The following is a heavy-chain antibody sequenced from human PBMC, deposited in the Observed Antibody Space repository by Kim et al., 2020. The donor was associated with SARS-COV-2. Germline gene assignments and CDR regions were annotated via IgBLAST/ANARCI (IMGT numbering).Heavy chain of an antibody. J-gene: IGHJ4*02. CDR2: NTV. V-gene: IGHV3-11*01. Sequence: NTVYYADALRGRFTISRDNGKNSLYLQVNDLRGDDTALYFCARGRSRGWADWGQGALVTVSS. D-gene: IGHD6-19*01. CDR3: ARGRSRGWAD.